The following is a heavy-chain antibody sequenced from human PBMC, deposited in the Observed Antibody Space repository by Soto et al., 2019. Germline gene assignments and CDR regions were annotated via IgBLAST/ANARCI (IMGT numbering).Heavy chain of an antibody. Sequence: GGSLRLSCAASGFTFSSYGMHWVRQAPGKGLEWVAVISYDGSNKYYADSVKGRFTISRDNSKNTLYLQMNSLRAEDTAVYYCAKDYSSYYDRGCFDYWGQGTLVTVSS. CDR2: ISYDGSNK. CDR1: GFTFSSYG. D-gene: IGHD3-22*01. CDR3: AKDYSSYYDRGCFDY. V-gene: IGHV3-30*18. J-gene: IGHJ4*02.